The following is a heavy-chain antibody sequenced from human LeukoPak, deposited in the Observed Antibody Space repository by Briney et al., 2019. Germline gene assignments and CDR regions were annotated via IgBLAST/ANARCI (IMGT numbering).Heavy chain of an antibody. D-gene: IGHD5-24*01. CDR2: ISYGGSDK. Sequence: GGSLRLSCAASGFTFSSYGMHWVRQAPGKGLEWVAVISYGGSDKYYADSVKGRFTISRDNSKNTLYLQMNSLRAEDTAVYYCAKEIENYFVFWGRGTLVTVSS. V-gene: IGHV3-30*18. CDR1: GFTFSSYG. J-gene: IGHJ4*02. CDR3: AKEIENYFVF.